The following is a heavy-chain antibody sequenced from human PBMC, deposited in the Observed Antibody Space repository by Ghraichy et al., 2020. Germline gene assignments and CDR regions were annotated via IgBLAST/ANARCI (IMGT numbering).Heavy chain of an antibody. CDR3: ARGVYCSSTSCSGAFDI. Sequence: ASVKVSCKASGYTFTGYYMHWVRQAPGQGLEWMGWINPNSGGTNYAQKFQGRVTMTRDTSISTAYMELSRLRSDDTAVYYCARGVYCSSTSCSGAFDIWGQGTMVTVSS. CDR1: GYTFTGYY. V-gene: IGHV1-2*02. J-gene: IGHJ3*02. CDR2: INPNSGGT. D-gene: IGHD2-2*01.